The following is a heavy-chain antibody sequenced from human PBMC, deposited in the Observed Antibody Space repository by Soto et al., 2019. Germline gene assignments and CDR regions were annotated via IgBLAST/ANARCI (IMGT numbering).Heavy chain of an antibody. Sequence: QVQLVQSGAEVKKPGSSVRVSCKASGGTFRNHGISWVRQAPGQGLEWVGGIIPIFGRAKYAQRFQGRVTITADESTNTAYLELSSLRSEDTAVYYCARDGTLFDSNSYYFLSWGQGTLVTVSS. CDR2: IIPIFGRA. CDR1: GGTFRNHG. D-gene: IGHD3-22*01. J-gene: IGHJ4*02. V-gene: IGHV1-69*01. CDR3: ARDGTLFDSNSYYFLS.